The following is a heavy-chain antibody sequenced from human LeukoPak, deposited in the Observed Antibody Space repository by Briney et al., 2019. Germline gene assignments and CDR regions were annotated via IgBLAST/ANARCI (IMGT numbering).Heavy chain of an antibody. CDR3: ARDFGGTYYYDSSGYTTDY. CDR1: GYTFTSYG. D-gene: IGHD3-22*01. Sequence: ASVKVSCKASGYTFTSYGISWVRQAPGQGLEWMGWISAYNGNTNYAQKLQGRVTMTTDTSTSTAYMELRSLRSDDTAVYYCARDFGGTYYYDSSGYTTDYWGQGTLVTVSS. V-gene: IGHV1-18*01. J-gene: IGHJ4*02. CDR2: ISAYNGNT.